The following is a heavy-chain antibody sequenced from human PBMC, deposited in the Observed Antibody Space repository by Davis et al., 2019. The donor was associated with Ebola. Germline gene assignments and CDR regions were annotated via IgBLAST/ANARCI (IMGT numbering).Heavy chain of an antibody. D-gene: IGHD1/OR15-1a*01. V-gene: IGHV3-9*01. CDR1: GFTFSSYG. J-gene: IGHJ4*02. Sequence: GGSLRLSCAASGFTFSSYGMHWVRQAPGKGLEWVSGISWNSGSIGYADSVKGRFTISRDNAKNSLYLQMNSLRAEDTAVYYCARDLRITGTIDYWGQGTLVTVSS. CDR2: ISWNSGSI. CDR3: ARDLRITGTIDY.